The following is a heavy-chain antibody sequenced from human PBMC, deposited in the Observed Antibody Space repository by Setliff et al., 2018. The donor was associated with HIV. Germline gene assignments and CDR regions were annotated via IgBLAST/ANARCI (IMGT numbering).Heavy chain of an antibody. CDR2: ITPFVGIT. CDR3: ARESGGVVIKGAYYYYMDV. CDR1: GGTFSDFR. Sequence: ASVKVSCKASGGTFSDFRITWVRQAPGQGLEWMGEITPFVGITNYAQKFQGRVTISADESTATAYMELSSLTSQDTAVYYCARESGGVVIKGAYYYYMDVWGKGTTVTVSS. J-gene: IGHJ6*03. D-gene: IGHD3-3*01. V-gene: IGHV1-69*10.